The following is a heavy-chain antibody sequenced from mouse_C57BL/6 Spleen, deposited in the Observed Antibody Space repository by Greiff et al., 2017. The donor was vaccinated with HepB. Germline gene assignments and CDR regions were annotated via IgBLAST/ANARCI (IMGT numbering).Heavy chain of an antibody. D-gene: IGHD1-1*01. Sequence: VQLQQPGAELVKPGASVKMSCKASGYAFTNYLIEWVKQRPGQGLEWIGVINPGSGGTNYNEKFKGKATLTADKSSSTAYMQLSSLTSEDSAVYFCARGNYYGSRDYWGQGTTLTVSS. CDR2: INPGSGGT. CDR3: ARGNYYGSRDY. CDR1: GYAFTNYL. V-gene: IGHV1-54*01. J-gene: IGHJ2*01.